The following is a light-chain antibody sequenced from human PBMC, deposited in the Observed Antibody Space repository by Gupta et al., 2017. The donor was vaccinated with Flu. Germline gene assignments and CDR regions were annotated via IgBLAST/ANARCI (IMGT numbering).Light chain of an antibody. CDR3: LQSYNSRT. CDR1: QSINDN. V-gene: IGKV1-39*01. J-gene: IGKJ1*01. CDR2: TTS. Sequence: IQLTQSPSSLSAPVGDRVTITCRASQSINDNLDWYQQRPGKAPRVLIYTTSKLYNGVPSRFSGSGCGTDFTLTISGLQPEDSATYFCLQSYNSRTFGQGTKVEIK.